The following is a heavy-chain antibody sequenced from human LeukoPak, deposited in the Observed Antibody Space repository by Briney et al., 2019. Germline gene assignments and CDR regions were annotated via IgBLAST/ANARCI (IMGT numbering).Heavy chain of an antibody. CDR1: GGSISSSYYY. V-gene: IGHV4-39*01. J-gene: IGHJ5*02. CDR2: IYYSGST. Sequence: SETLSLTCTVSGGSISSSYYYWGWIRQPPGKGPEWIGSIYYSGSTYYNPSLKSRVTISVDTSKNQFSLKLSSVTASDTAVYYCARHGLAQWLPQNVNWFDPWGQGTLVTVSS. D-gene: IGHD6-19*01. CDR3: ARHGLAQWLPQNVNWFDP.